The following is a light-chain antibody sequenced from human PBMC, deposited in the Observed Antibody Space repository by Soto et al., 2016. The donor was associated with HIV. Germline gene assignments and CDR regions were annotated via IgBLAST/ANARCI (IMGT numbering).Light chain of an antibody. J-gene: IGKJ4*01. V-gene: IGKV2-30*02. CDR2: KVS. Sequence: DVVMTQSPLSLPVTLGQPASISCRSSQSLVHSNGNTYLNWFQHRPGQSPRRLTYKVSVRDSGVPDRFSGSGSGPDFTLTISRVEAEDVGVYYCMQTIYLPLTFGGGTKVEIK. CDR3: MQTIYLPLT. CDR1: QSLVHSNGNTY.